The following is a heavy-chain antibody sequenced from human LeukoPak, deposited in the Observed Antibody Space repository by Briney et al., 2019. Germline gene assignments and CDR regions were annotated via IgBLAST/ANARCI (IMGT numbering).Heavy chain of an antibody. CDR3: AGCSSSSCYDYFHH. CDR1: GYTFSSYD. D-gene: IGHD2-2*01. V-gene: IGHV1-8*01. CDR2: MSLNSGNT. Sequence: GASVKVSCEASGYTFSSYDINWVRQATGQGLEWIGYMSLNSGNTGYAQNFQGRVTLTTSTSINTVYMELSSLTSEDTAVYYCAGCSSSSCYDYFHHWGQGTQVTVSS. J-gene: IGHJ1*01.